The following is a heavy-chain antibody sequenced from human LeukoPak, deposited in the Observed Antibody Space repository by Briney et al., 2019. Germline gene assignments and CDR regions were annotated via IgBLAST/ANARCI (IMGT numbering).Heavy chain of an antibody. D-gene: IGHD2-2*01. V-gene: IGHV3-23*01. CDR1: GFTFSNYA. CDR2: VDISGGT. Sequence: GGSLRLSCAASGFTFSNYAMSWVRQAPGKGLEWVSSVDISGGTYYPDSVEGRLTISRDIAKNTVYLQMNSLRVEDTALYYCAKRCSSTSCPHFYFDYWGQGTLVTVSS. CDR3: AKRCSSTSCPHFYFDY. J-gene: IGHJ4*02.